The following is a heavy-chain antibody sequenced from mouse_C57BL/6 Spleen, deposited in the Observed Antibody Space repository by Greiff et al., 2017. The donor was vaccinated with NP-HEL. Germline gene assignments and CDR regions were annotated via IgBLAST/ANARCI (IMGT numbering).Heavy chain of an antibody. J-gene: IGHJ1*03. CDR3: ARGRGRDYDGWYFDV. Sequence: VKLMESGAELMQPGASVKLSCTASGYTFTGYWIEWVKQRPGHGLEWIGEILPGSGITNSNDKVKGKGPFSVDTDSTPVYMQISSLTTEDSAIYYTARGRGRDYDGWYFDVWGTGTTVTVSS. CDR2: ILPGSGIT. V-gene: IGHV1-9*01. D-gene: IGHD2-4*01. CDR1: GYTFTGYW.